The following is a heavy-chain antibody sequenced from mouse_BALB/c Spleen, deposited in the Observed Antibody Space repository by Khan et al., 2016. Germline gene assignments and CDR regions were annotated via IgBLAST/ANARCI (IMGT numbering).Heavy chain of an antibody. Sequence: VQLKQSGAELVRPGALVKLSCKASGFNIKDCYIHWVKQRPEQGLEWIGWIDPENGNTIYGPKFQDKASITADTSSNTAYLQLSSLTSEDTAVYYGARGYDGFAYWGPGTLVTVSA. CDR2: IDPENGNT. CDR3: ARGYDGFAY. J-gene: IGHJ3*01. CDR1: GFNIKDCY. V-gene: IGHV14-1*02. D-gene: IGHD2-2*01.